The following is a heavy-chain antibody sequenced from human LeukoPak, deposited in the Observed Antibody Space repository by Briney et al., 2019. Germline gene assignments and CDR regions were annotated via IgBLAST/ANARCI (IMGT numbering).Heavy chain of an antibody. CDR2: ISSSSSYI. CDR3: ARTTEGGYTYDYFYYYYMDV. Sequence: GGSLRLSCAASGFTFSSYSVNWDRQAPGKGLEWVSSISSSSSYIYYADSVKGRFTISRDNAKNSLYLQVNSLRAEDTAVYYCARTTEGGYTYDYFYYYYMDVWGKGTTVTISS. D-gene: IGHD5-18*01. V-gene: IGHV3-21*04. CDR1: GFTFSSYS. J-gene: IGHJ6*03.